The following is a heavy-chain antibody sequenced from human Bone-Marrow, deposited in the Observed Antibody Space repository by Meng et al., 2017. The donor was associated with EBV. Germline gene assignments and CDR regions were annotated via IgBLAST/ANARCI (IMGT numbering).Heavy chain of an antibody. V-gene: IGHV3-74*01. CDR2: LNEHGTIT. CDR3: SRDLVGSDDY. Sequence: VQLVESGGGVVQPGRSLRLSCAASGFTFSSYGMHWGRQAPGKGPVWVSRLNEHGTITTYADSVKGRFTISRDNAKNTLYLQMNSLRVEDTAVYYCSRDLVGSDDYWGQGTLVTVSS. CDR1: GFTFSSYG. J-gene: IGHJ4*02.